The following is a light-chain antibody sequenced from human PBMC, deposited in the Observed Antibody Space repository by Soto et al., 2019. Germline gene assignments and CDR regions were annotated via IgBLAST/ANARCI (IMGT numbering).Light chain of an antibody. CDR1: SSDVGGYNY. V-gene: IGLV2-14*01. Sequence: QSALTPPASVSWSPGQSITISCTGTSSDVGGYNYVSWYQQHPGKAPKLMIYAVSSRPSGVSNRFSGSKSGNTASLTISGLQAEDEADFYCSSYTSSSTVVFGGGTKVTVL. J-gene: IGLJ3*02. CDR3: SSYTSSSTVV. CDR2: AVS.